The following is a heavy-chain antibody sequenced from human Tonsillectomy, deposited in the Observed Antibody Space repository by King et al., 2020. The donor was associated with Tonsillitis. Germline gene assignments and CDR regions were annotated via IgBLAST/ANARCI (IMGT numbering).Heavy chain of an antibody. CDR1: GFTVSSNY. CDR2: IFSGRST. Sequence: VQLVESGGGLIQPGGSLRLSCAASGFTVSSNYMNWVRQAPGKGLEWVAVIFSGRSTNYEDSVKSRFTISRDNSKNMLFLQMNSLRAEDTAVYYCARGPDTATLSFFDYWGQGTLVTVSS. J-gene: IGHJ4*02. CDR3: ARGPDTATLSFFDY. V-gene: IGHV3-53*01. D-gene: IGHD5-18*01.